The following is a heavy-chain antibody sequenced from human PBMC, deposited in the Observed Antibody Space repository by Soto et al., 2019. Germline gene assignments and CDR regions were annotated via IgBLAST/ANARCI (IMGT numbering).Heavy chain of an antibody. CDR1: GGTFSRYA. Sequence: SVKVACTASGGTFSRYAISWVRQAPGQGIEWMGGIIPIFGTANYAQKFQCRITITADESTSTAYMELSSLRSEDTAVYYCARDSPLGEVVKDYYDSSVSPETGASDTWCQETMLTV. CDR2: IIPIFGTA. V-gene: IGHV1-69*13. J-gene: IGHJ3*02. CDR3: ARDSPLGEVVKDYYDSSVSPETGASDT. D-gene: IGHD3-22*01.